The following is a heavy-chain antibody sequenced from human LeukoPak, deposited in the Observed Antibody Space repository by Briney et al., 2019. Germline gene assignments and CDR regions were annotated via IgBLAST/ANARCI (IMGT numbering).Heavy chain of an antibody. V-gene: IGHV3-23*01. D-gene: IGHD3-9*01. CDR1: GFTFSIYA. CDR2: FTNHHTT. J-gene: IGHJ5*02. CDR3: AKEGYDILSGYRTNWFAP. Sequence: GGSLRPSCEASGFTFSIYAMTWVRQAPGKGLEWVSTFTNHHTTYYTDSVKGRFTISRDNSKNTLYLQMDSVRPEDTAVYYCAKEGYDILSGYRTNWFAPWGQGTLVTVSS.